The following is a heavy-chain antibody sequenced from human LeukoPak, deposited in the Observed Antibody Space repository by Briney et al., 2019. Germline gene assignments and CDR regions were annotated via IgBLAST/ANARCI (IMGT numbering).Heavy chain of an antibody. CDR2: INHSGST. D-gene: IGHD3-22*01. CDR3: ARYYYDSSGSNVHYDY. Sequence: SETLSLTCAVYGGSFSGYYWSWIRQPPGKGLEWIGEINHSGSTNYNPSLKSRVTISVDTSKNQFSLKLSSVTAAGTAVYYCARYYYDSSGSNVHYDYWGQGTLVTVSS. J-gene: IGHJ4*02. CDR1: GGSFSGYY. V-gene: IGHV4-34*01.